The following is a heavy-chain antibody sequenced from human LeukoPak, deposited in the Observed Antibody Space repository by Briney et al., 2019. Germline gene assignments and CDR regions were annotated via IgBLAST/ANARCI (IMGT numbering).Heavy chain of an antibody. J-gene: IGHJ4*02. CDR1: GYTFTSYA. V-gene: IGHV1-3*01. CDR2: INAGNGNT. D-gene: IGHD5-12*01. CDR3: ARVSAGVATSMGFDY. Sequence: ASVKVSCKASGYTFTSYAMHWVRQAPGQRLEWMGWINAGNGNTKYSQKFQGRVTITRDTSASTAYMELSSLRSEDTAVYYCARVSAGVATSMGFDYWGQGTLVTVSS.